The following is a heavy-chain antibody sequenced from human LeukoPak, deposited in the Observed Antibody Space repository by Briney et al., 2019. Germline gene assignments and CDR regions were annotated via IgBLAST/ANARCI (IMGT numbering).Heavy chain of an antibody. J-gene: IGHJ5*02. CDR2: IYYSGST. CDR1: GGSISSSSYY. Sequence: SETLSLTCTVSGGSISSSSYYWGWIRQPPGKGLEWIGSIYYSGSTYYNPSLKSRVTISVDTSKNQFSLKLSSVTAADTAVYYCARQGTSPDKNWFDPWGREPWSPSPQ. D-gene: IGHD1-14*01. CDR3: ARQGTSPDKNWFDP. V-gene: IGHV4-39*01.